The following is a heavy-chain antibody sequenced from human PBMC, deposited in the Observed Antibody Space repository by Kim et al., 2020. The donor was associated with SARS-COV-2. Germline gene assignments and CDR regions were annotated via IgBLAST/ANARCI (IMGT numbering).Heavy chain of an antibody. CDR3: AKSNCGGDCSQRFDY. Sequence: GGSLRLSCAASGFTFSSYAMSWVRQAPGKGLEWVSAISGSGGSTYYADSVKGRFTISRDNSKNTLYLQMNSLRAEDTAVYYCAKSNCGGDCSQRFDYWGQGTLVTVSS. V-gene: IGHV3-23*01. CDR1: GFTFSSYA. J-gene: IGHJ4*02. CDR2: ISGSGGST. D-gene: IGHD2-21*02.